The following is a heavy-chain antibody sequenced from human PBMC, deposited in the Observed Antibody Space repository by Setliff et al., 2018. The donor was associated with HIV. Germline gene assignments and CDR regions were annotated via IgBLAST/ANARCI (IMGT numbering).Heavy chain of an antibody. CDR3: VRYIGAAAGYIDH. D-gene: IGHD6-25*01. J-gene: IGHJ4*02. CDR1: GYSITTYW. Sequence: PGESLKISCKASGYSITTYWIAWVRQMPGKGLELVGFIYPGDSDSRYSPSFRGQVTISADKSTTTAYLDWASLKASDTAMYYCVRYIGAAAGYIDHWGQGTLVTVSS. CDR2: IYPGDSDS. V-gene: IGHV5-51*01.